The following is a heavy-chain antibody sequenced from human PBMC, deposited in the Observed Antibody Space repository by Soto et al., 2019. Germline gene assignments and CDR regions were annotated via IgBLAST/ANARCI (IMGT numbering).Heavy chain of an antibody. V-gene: IGHV5-51*01. CDR2: IYPSDSDT. J-gene: IGHJ4*02. CDR3: ARPANTVADHFDL. Sequence: GESLKISCQVSGYTFTIYWIGWVRQMPGKGLEWMGIIYPSDSDTRYSPSFQGQVTISADQSINTAYLQWDSLKASDTAVYYCARPANTVADHFDLWGQGTPVTVSS. D-gene: IGHD4-17*01. CDR1: GYTFTIYW.